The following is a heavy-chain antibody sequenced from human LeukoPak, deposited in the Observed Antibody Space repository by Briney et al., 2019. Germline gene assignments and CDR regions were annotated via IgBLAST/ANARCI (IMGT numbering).Heavy chain of an antibody. Sequence: GGSLRLSCGASGFTFTSYAMSWIRQAPGKGLEWVSAISGGGENTYYGDSVKGRFTISRDNSKNTLYLQMNSLRAEDTAVYYCVRERDCGTASCVSYYFDYWSQGTLVTVSS. V-gene: IGHV3-23*01. CDR1: GFTFTSYA. J-gene: IGHJ4*02. D-gene: IGHD2-2*01. CDR3: VRERDCGTASCVSYYFDY. CDR2: ISGGGENT.